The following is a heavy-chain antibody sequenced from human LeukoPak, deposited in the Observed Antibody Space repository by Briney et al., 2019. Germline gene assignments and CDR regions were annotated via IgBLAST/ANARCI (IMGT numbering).Heavy chain of an antibody. CDR1: GFIVSNNY. D-gene: IGHD3-22*01. CDR2: INSGGHT. V-gene: IGHV3-53*01. CDR3: AREGSSAYHFDY. Sequence: GGSPRLSCAASGFIVSNNYMNRVRQAPGKGLEWVSVINSGGHTDYADSVKGRFTISRDNSKNTLYLQMSSLRVEDTAVYYCAREGSSAYHFDYWGQGTLVTVSS. J-gene: IGHJ4*02.